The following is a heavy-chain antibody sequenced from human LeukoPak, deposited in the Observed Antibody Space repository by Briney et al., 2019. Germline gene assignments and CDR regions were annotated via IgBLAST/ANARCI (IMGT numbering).Heavy chain of an antibody. D-gene: IGHD4/OR15-4a*01. CDR3: AKEPTVLTRYFDY. V-gene: IGHV3-73*01. J-gene: IGHJ4*02. Sequence: GGSLRLSCAASGFTFSGSAMHWVRQASGKGLEWVGRIRSKANSYATAYAASVKGRFTISRDNSKNTLYLQMNSLRAEDTAVYYCAKEPTVLTRYFDYWGQGTLVTVSS. CDR2: IRSKANSYAT. CDR1: GFTFSGSA.